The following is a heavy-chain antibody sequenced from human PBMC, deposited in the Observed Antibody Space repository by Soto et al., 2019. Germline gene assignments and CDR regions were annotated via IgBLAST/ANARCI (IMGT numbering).Heavy chain of an antibody. D-gene: IGHD2-15*01. CDR3: ARAPNYCSGGICYSDAFDI. CDR2: IYHSGST. J-gene: IGHJ3*02. Sequence: SETLSLTCAVSGGSISSSNWWSWVRQPPGKGLEWIGEIYHSGSTNYNPSLKSRVTISLDKSKNQFSLKLSSVTAADTAVYYCARAPNYCSGGICYSDAFDIWGQGTMVTVSS. V-gene: IGHV4-4*02. CDR1: GGSISSSNW.